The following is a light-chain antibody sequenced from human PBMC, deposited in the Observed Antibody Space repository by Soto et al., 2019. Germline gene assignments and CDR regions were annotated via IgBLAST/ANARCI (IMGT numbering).Light chain of an antibody. Sequence: EIVMTQSPATLSVSPGESATLSCRASQSVSSNLAWYQQKPGQAPRLLIYGASTRATGIPTRFSGSGSGTEFSLTTSSLQYADFAVYYCQQHKNWPPLTFGGGTKVESK. CDR3: QQHKNWPPLT. V-gene: IGKV3-15*01. CDR1: QSVSSN. J-gene: IGKJ4*01. CDR2: GAS.